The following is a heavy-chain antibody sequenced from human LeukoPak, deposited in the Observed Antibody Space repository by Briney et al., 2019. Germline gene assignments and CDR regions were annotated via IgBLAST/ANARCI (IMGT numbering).Heavy chain of an antibody. CDR1: GYSFTSYW. CDR2: IYPGDSDT. D-gene: IGHD6-6*01. V-gene: IGHV5-51*01. Sequence: GESLKIPCKGSGYSFTSYWIGWVRQMPRKGLEWMGIIYPGDSDTRYSPSFQGQVTISADKSISTAYLQWSSLKASDTAMYYCARQTRVIGSSSFVYWGQGTLVTVSS. J-gene: IGHJ4*02. CDR3: ARQTRVIGSSSFVY.